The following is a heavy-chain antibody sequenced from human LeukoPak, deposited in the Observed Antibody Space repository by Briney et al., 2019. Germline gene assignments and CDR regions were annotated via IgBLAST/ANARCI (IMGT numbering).Heavy chain of an antibody. CDR1: GFTVSSNY. D-gene: IGHD3-22*01. Sequence: GGSLRLSCAASGFTVSSNYMSWVRQAPGKGLEWVSVIYSGGSTYYADSVKGRFTISRDNSKNTRYLQMNSLRAEDTAVYYCARDPRYYYDSSGYAFDIWGQGTMVTVSS. J-gene: IGHJ3*02. CDR2: IYSGGST. V-gene: IGHV3-66*01. CDR3: ARDPRYYYDSSGYAFDI.